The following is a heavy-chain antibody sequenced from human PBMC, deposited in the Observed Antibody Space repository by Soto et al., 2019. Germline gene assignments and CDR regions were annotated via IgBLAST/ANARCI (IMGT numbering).Heavy chain of an antibody. V-gene: IGHV1-18*01. CDR1: GYTFTSYG. Sequence: QVQLVQSGAEVKKPGASVKVSCKASGYTFTSYGISWVRQAPGQGLEWMGWISAYNGNTNYAQKRQGRVTMXXDXSTXTAYMELRSLRSDDTAVYYCARDSSIAVAGYYFDYWGQGTLVTVSS. CDR2: ISAYNGNT. J-gene: IGHJ4*02. D-gene: IGHD6-19*01. CDR3: ARDSSIAVAGYYFDY.